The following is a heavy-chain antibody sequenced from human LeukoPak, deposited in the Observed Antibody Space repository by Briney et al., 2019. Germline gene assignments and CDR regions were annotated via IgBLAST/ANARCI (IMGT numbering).Heavy chain of an antibody. CDR2: IYYSGST. D-gene: IGHD2-15*01. CDR3: ARDQYCSGGSCSQTLDY. Sequence: SETLSLTCTVSGGSISSYYWSWIRQPPGKGLEWIGYIYYSGSTNYNPSLKSRVTISVDTSKNQFSLKLSSVTAADTAVYYCARDQYCSGGSCSQTLDYWGQGTLVTVSS. V-gene: IGHV4-59*12. CDR1: GGSISSYY. J-gene: IGHJ4*02.